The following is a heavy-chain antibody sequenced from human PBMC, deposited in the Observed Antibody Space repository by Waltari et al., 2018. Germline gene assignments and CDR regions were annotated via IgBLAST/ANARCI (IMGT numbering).Heavy chain of an antibody. V-gene: IGHV4-39*01. J-gene: IGHJ5*02. D-gene: IGHD2-21*02. CDR1: GGSFPSGIYF. Sequence: QLQLRESGPGLVKPSETLSLSCTVSGGSFPSGIYFWGWIRQPPGKGLEGLASIYYSGDTYYNADLRSRLTMAVDTSKNQFSLNLTSVTAADTAVYYCARHPRVVPAIPGWFDPWGQGTLVTVSS. CDR3: ARHPRVVPAIPGWFDP. CDR2: IYYSGDT.